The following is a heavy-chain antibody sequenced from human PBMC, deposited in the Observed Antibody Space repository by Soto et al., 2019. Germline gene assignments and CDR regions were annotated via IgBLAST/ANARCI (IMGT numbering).Heavy chain of an antibody. V-gene: IGHV1-58*01. Sequence: ASVKVSCKASGFTFSNSAVQWVRQARGQRLEWIGWIVVGSGNTNYAQKFQGRVTITRDMSISTAYMDLSSLRSEDTAVYYCALYYYDSSGYQPLDFWGQGALVTVSS. D-gene: IGHD3-22*01. CDR2: IVVGSGNT. CDR1: GFTFSNSA. J-gene: IGHJ4*02. CDR3: ALYYYDSSGYQPLDF.